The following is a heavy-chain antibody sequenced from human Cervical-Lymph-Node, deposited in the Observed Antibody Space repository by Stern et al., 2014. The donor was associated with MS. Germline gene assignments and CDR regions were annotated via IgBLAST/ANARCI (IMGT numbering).Heavy chain of an antibody. CDR2: INSRGGP. CDR3: ARERKVERSARLLVSFDV. V-gene: IGHV4-34*04. Sequence: QVQLQQWGAGLLRPSETLSLTCAVHGASFSDNYWSWIRQTPGQGLEWIGEINSRGGPANNPPLMSRASLSVDPSSNKFSRKLISLTAADTAMYYCARERKVERSARLLVSFDVWGQGTLVTVSS. D-gene: IGHD1-1*01. CDR1: GASFSDNY. J-gene: IGHJ3*01.